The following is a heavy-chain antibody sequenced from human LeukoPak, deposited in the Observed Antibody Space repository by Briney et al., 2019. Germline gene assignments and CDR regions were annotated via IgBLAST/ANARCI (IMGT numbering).Heavy chain of an antibody. CDR2: ISWNSGSI. Sequence: GGSLRLSCAASGFTFDDYAMHWVRQAPGKGLEWVSGISWNSGSIGYADSVKGRLTISRDNAKNSLYLQMNSLRAEDTALYYCAKDIRSIAVAVDYWGQGTLVTVSS. D-gene: IGHD6-19*01. J-gene: IGHJ4*02. CDR1: GFTFDDYA. V-gene: IGHV3-9*01. CDR3: AKDIRSIAVAVDY.